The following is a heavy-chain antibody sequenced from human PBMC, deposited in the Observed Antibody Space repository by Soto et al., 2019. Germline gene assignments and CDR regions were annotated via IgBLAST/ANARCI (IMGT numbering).Heavy chain of an antibody. V-gene: IGHV5-51*01. J-gene: IGHJ6*02. CDR3: ASPGPYGMDV. Sequence: GESLKISCKGSGYTFTDYWIGWVRQLPGKGLEWMGIIYPGDSDTRYSPSFQGHVTITVDKSTSTAYLQWNSLKASDTAMYYCASPGPYGMDVWGQGTTVTVSS. CDR1: GYTFTDYW. CDR2: IYPGDSDT.